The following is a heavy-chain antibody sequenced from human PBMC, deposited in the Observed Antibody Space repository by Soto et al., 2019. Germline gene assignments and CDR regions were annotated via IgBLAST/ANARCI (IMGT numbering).Heavy chain of an antibody. CDR2: ISNSGYT. CDR3: ATQGFGILHGLVDV. Sequence: QLQLQASGPGLVKPSETLSLTCTVSGGSISSISNHYCSWIRLSPGKGLEWIGYISNSGYTSYNPSLQSRVIISVDTSKTQFSLSLTSVTAADTAVYYCATQGFGILHGLVDVWGQGTTVTVSS. CDR1: GGSISSISNHY. J-gene: IGHJ6*02. D-gene: IGHD2-15*01. V-gene: IGHV4-61*05.